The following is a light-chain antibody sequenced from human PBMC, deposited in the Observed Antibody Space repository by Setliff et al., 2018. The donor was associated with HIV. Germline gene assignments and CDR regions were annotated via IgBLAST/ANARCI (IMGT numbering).Light chain of an antibody. J-gene: IGLJ3*02. CDR1: RSNLGTPFD. Sequence: QSVLTQPPSLSGAPGQSVTISCTGSRSNLGTPFDVHWYQQLPGTGPKLLMFANQNRPAGVPDRFSASKSGTSASLAITGLQTEDEATYSCQSYDSDLRGWVFGGGTKVTVL. CDR3: QSYDSDLRGWV. CDR2: ANQ. V-gene: IGLV1-40*01.